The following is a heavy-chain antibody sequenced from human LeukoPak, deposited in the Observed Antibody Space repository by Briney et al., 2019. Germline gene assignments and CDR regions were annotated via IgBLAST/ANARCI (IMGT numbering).Heavy chain of an antibody. CDR1: GGSISSYY. CDR3: ARAEDFGDPGDFDL. CDR2: IYYSGST. J-gene: IGHJ2*01. Sequence: PSETLSLTCTVSGGSISSYYWSWIRQPPGKGLEWIGYIYYSGSTNYNPSLKSRVTISVDTSKNQFSLKLSSVTAADTAVYYCARAEDFGDPGDFDLWGRGTLVTVSS. D-gene: IGHD4-17*01. V-gene: IGHV4-59*01.